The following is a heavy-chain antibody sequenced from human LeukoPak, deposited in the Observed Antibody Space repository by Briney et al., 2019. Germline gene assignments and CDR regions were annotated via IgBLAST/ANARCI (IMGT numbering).Heavy chain of an antibody. J-gene: IGHJ3*02. CDR3: ARVVRFLEWLSPDAFDI. V-gene: IGHV4-4*02. D-gene: IGHD3-3*01. Sequence: SGTLSLTCAVSGGSISSSNWWSWVRQPPGKGLEWIGEIYHSGSTNYNPSLKSRVTISVDKSKNQFSLKLSSVTAADTAVYYCARVVRFLEWLSPDAFDIWGQGTMVTVSS. CDR2: IYHSGST. CDR1: GGSISSSNW.